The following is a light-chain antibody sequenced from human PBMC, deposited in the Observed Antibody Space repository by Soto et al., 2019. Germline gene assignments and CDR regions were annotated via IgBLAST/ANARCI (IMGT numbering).Light chain of an antibody. J-gene: IGLJ1*01. CDR2: EVS. V-gene: IGLV2-14*01. CDR3: SSYTSSGTYV. CDR1: ISDVGGYNY. Sequence: QAVVTQPASVSGSPGQSITISCTGTISDVGGYNYVSWYQQHPGKVPKLVIYEVSNRPSGVSNRFSGSKSGNTASLTISGLQSEDEADYYCSSYTSSGTYVFGTGTKLTVL.